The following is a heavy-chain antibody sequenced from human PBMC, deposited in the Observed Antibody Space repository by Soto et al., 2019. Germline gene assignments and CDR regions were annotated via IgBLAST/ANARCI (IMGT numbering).Heavy chain of an antibody. D-gene: IGHD6-6*01. J-gene: IGHJ5*02. CDR2: IYYSGST. CDR3: ARANQGSSSLNWFDP. CDR1: GGSISSGGYY. Sequence: QLQLQESGPGLVKPSQTLSLTCTVSGGSISSGGYYWSWIRQHPGKGLEWIGYIYYSGSTYYNPSLKSRVTISVDTSKNQFSLKLSSVTAADTAVYYCARANQGSSSLNWFDPWGQGTLVTVSS. V-gene: IGHV4-31*03.